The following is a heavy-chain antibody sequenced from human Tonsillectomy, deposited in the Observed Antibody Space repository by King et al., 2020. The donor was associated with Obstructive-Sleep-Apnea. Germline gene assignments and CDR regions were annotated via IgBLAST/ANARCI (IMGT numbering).Heavy chain of an antibody. V-gene: IGHV5-51*01. CDR3: AREGRDYYDSNDAFDI. CDR2: IYPGDSDT. CDR1: GYSFTSYW. J-gene: IGHJ3*02. D-gene: IGHD3-22*01. Sequence: VQLVESGAEVKKPGESLKISCTGSGYSFTSYWIGWVRQMPGKGLEWMGIIYPGDSDTRYSPSFQGQVTISADKSISTAYLQWSSLKASDTAMYYCAREGRDYYDSNDAFDIWGQGTMVTVSS.